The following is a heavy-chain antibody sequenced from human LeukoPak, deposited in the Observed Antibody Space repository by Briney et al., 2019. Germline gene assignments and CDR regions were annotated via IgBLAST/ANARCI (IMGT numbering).Heavy chain of an antibody. V-gene: IGHV3-7*01. CDR1: GFSFSSYW. Sequence: PGGSLRLSCAASGFSFSSYWMMWVRQAPGKGLEWVANIRQDGSEKNYVDSVKGRFTISRDNAKISPYLQMNSLRVEDTAVYYCATDRKVGTWDPRFDYWGQGTLVTVSS. D-gene: IGHD4-23*01. J-gene: IGHJ4*02. CDR2: IRQDGSEK. CDR3: ATDRKVGTWDPRFDY.